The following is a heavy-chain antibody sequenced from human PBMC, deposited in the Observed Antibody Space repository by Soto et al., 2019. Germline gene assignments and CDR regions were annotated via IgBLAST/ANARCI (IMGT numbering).Heavy chain of an antibody. D-gene: IGHD2-8*02. Sequence: PSETLSLTCTVSGASIRSSAYWGWIRQPPGKGLEWIGSIYSIGNTYYNPSLKSGVTISADTSKNQFSLKLTSVTAADTAVYYCARDKITGLFDYWGQGTLVTVSS. V-gene: IGHV4-39*02. J-gene: IGHJ4*02. CDR2: IYSIGNT. CDR1: GASIRSSAY. CDR3: ARDKITGLFDY.